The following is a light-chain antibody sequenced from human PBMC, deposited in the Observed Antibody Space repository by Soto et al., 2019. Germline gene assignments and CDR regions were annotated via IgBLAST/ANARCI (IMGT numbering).Light chain of an antibody. V-gene: IGKV3-20*01. CDR1: QSVSSSS. CDR2: GAS. J-gene: IGKJ1*01. CDR3: QQYGSSPRT. Sequence: EIVLTQSPDTLSLSPGERATLSCRASQSVSSSSLARYQQKPGQAPRLLIYGASSRATGIPDRFSGSGSGTDFTLTISRLEPEDFAVYYCQQYGSSPRTFGQGTKVEIK.